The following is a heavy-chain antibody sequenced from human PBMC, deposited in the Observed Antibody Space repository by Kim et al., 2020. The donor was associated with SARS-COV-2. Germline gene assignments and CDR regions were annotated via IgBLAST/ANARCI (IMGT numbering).Heavy chain of an antibody. V-gene: IGHV1-2*06. CDR1: GYTFTGYY. Sequence: ASVKVSCKASGYTFTGYYMHWVRQAPGQGLEWMGRINPNSGGTNYAQKFQGRVTMTRDTSISTAYMELSRLRSDDTAVYYCARDPPRLLVSGNWFDPWGQGTLVTVSS. D-gene: IGHD1-26*01. CDR2: INPNSGGT. CDR3: ARDPPRLLVSGNWFDP. J-gene: IGHJ5*02.